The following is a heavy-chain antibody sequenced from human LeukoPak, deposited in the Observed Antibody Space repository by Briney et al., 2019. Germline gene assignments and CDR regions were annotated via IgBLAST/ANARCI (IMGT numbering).Heavy chain of an antibody. Sequence: GGSLRLSCAASGFTFSSYAMSWVRQAPGKGLEWVSAISGSGGSTYYADSVKGRFTISRDNSKNTLYLQMNSLRAEDTAVCYCAKVPHEALRYFDWLLYGYYFDYWGQGTLVTVSS. J-gene: IGHJ4*02. D-gene: IGHD3-9*01. CDR2: ISGSGGST. CDR3: AKVPHEALRYFDWLLYGYYFDY. CDR1: GFTFSSYA. V-gene: IGHV3-23*01.